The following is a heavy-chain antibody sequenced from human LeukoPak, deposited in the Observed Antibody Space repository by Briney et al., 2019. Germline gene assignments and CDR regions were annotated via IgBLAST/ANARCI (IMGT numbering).Heavy chain of an antibody. J-gene: IGHJ6*02. CDR1: GFTFSSYW. Sequence: GGSLRLSCVASGFTFSSYWMSWVRQAPGKGLEWVANIKQDGGEKYYLDSVKGRFTISRDNAKNSLYLQMSSLRAEDTAVYYCAREAGESLYQYYGMDVWGRGTTVTVSS. CDR2: IKQDGGEK. CDR3: AREAGESLYQYYGMDV. D-gene: IGHD3-10*01. V-gene: IGHV3-7*01.